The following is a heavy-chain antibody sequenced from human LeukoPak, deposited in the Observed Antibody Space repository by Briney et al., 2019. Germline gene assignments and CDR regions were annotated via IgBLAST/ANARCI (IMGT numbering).Heavy chain of an antibody. CDR2: IYYSGST. CDR3: ARVGSSSWYHYYYMDV. Sequence: SETLSLTCTVSGGSISSFYWSWIRQPPGKGLEWIGYIYYSGSTNYNPSLKSRVTISVDTSKNQFSLKLSSVTAADTAVYYCARVGSSSWYHYYYMDVWGKGTTVTVSS. J-gene: IGHJ6*03. D-gene: IGHD6-13*01. V-gene: IGHV4-59*01. CDR1: GGSISSFY.